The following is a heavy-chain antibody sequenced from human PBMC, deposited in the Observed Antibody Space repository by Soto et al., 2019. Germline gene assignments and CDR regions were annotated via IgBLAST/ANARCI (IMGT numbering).Heavy chain of an antibody. Sequence: GGSLRLSCAASGVTFSSYGMHWVRQAPCKGLEWVAVIWYDGSNKYYADSVKGRFTISRDNSKNTLYLQMNSLRAEDTAVYYCAREPYLPLLWFGELLFYYYYGMDVWGQGTTVTVS. CDR2: IWYDGSNK. D-gene: IGHD3-10*01. CDR1: GVTFSSYG. V-gene: IGHV3-33*01. J-gene: IGHJ6*02. CDR3: AREPYLPLLWFGELLFYYYYGMDV.